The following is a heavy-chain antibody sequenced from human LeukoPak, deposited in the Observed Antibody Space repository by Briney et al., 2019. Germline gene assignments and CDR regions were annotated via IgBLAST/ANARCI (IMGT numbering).Heavy chain of an antibody. Sequence: GRSLRLSCAASGFTFSSFGMHWVRQAPGKGLEWVAVISFDGSKKSYADSVKGRFTISRDNSKNTLYLQMNSLRAEDTAVYYCAREGGANDCWGQGTLVTISS. V-gene: IGHV3-30*03. CDR3: AREGGANDC. J-gene: IGHJ4*02. CDR1: GFTFSSFG. D-gene: IGHD1-26*01. CDR2: ISFDGSKK.